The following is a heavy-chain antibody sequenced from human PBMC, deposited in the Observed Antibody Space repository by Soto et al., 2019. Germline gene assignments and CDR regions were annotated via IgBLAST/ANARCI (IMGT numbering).Heavy chain of an antibody. CDR1: GYTFTSSD. Sequence: QVQLVQSGPGVKKPGASVKVSCKASGYTFTSSDINWVRQATGQGPEWMGWMNPNSGNTGYAQKFQGRATMTRDTSISTAYMELSSLRSEDTAVYYCARGSLECSSASCYEYWGQGTLVTVS. D-gene: IGHD2-2*01. CDR3: ARGSLECSSASCYEY. CDR2: MNPNSGNT. J-gene: IGHJ4*02. V-gene: IGHV1-8*01.